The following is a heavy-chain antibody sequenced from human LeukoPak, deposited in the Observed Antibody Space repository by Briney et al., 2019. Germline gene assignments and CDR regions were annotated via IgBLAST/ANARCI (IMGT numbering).Heavy chain of an antibody. CDR2: INHSGST. V-gene: IGHV4-34*01. D-gene: IGHD1-26*01. J-gene: IGHJ4*02. CDR3: ARQVIGGSYSGYFDY. CDR1: GGSFSGYY. Sequence: PSETLSLTCAVYGGSFSGYYWSWIRQPPGKGLEWIGEINHSGSTNYNPSLKSRVIISVDTSKNQFSLKLSSVTAADTAVYYCARQVIGGSYSGYFDYWGQGTLVTVSS.